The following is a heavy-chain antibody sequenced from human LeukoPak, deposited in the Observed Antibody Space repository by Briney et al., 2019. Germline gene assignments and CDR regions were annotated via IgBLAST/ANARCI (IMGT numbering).Heavy chain of an antibody. J-gene: IGHJ4*02. V-gene: IGHV1-69*13. CDR3: ARGGAVAGFDY. D-gene: IGHD6-19*01. CDR1: GGTFSSYA. Sequence: GASVKVSCKASGGTFSSYAISWVRQAPGQGLEWMGGIIPIFGTANYAQKFQGRVTITADESTSTAYMELSSLRSEDTAVYSCARGGAVAGFDYWGQGTLVTVSS. CDR2: IIPIFGTA.